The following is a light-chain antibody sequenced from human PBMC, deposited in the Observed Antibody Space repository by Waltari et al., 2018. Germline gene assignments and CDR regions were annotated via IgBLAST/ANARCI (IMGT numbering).Light chain of an antibody. CDR1: QSLVYSDGKTY. CDR3: MQGTHWPLT. Sequence: DVVMTQSPLSLPVTLGQPASISCRSSQSLVYSDGKTYLNWFQQRPGQSPRRLIYNVSNRDSGVPDRFSGSGSGTEFTLTISRVEAEDVGMYYCMQGTHWPLTFGGGTKVEIK. V-gene: IGKV2-30*01. J-gene: IGKJ4*01. CDR2: NVS.